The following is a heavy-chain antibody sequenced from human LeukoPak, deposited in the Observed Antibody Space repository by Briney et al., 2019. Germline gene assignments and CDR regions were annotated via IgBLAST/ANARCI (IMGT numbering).Heavy chain of an antibody. V-gene: IGHV3-7*01. CDR1: GLTFSSYW. CDR3: ARNARSYRVDYFDY. CDR2: IKQDGSEK. J-gene: IGHJ4*02. D-gene: IGHD1-26*01. Sequence: GGSLRLSCAASGLTFSSYWMSWVRHAPGKGLEWVANIKQDGSEKYYVDSVKGRFTISRDNAKNSLYLQMNSLRAEDTAVYYCARNARSYRVDYFDYWGQGTLVTVSS.